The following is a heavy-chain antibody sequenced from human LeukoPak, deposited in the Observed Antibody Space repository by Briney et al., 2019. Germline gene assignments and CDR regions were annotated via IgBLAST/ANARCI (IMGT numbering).Heavy chain of an antibody. J-gene: IGHJ4*02. CDR2: INPSGAST. CDR1: EYTFTSYY. Sequence: GASVKVSCKASEYTFTSYYMHWVRQAPGQGLEWMGIINPSGASTNYAQKFQGRVTITRDTSTSTVYMELSSLRSEDTAVYYCATRNAMDYDFWSGPTDYWGQGTLVTVSS. D-gene: IGHD3-3*01. V-gene: IGHV1-46*01. CDR3: ATRNAMDYDFWSGPTDY.